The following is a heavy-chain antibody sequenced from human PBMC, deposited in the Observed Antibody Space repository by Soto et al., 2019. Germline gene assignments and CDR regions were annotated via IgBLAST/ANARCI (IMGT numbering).Heavy chain of an antibody. CDR3: PRLVGAAAGRFDP. CDR2: IWFDGSDK. J-gene: IGHJ5*02. CDR1: GFTFNSYG. V-gene: IGHV3-33*01. D-gene: IGHD6-13*01. Sequence: QEQLVESGGGVVQPGTSLRLSCVASGFTFNSYGMHWVRQAPGKGLEWVAAIWFDGSDKYYADSVKGRFTISRDNSKNTLYLQMNSLGAEDTGVYFCPRLVGAAAGRFDPWGQGTLVIVSS.